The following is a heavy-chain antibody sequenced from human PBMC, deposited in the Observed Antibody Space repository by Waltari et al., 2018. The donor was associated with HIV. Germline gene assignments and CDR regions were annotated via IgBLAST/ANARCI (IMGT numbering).Heavy chain of an antibody. J-gene: IGHJ3*02. CDR1: GSTFTGNQ. Sequence: QVQLVQSGSEVKKPGAPVTVSCKASGSTFTGNQMHWVRQAPRQGLEWMGRNSPNSGGTNYAQNFQGRVTMTRDTSISTAYMELSRLRSDDTAVYYCARGPYHYDSSDLGRGALDIWGQGTMVTVSS. V-gene: IGHV1-2*06. CDR2: NSPNSGGT. CDR3: ARGPYHYDSSDLGRGALDI. D-gene: IGHD3-22*01.